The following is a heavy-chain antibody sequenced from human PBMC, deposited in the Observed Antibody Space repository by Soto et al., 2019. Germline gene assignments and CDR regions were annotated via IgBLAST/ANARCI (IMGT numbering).Heavy chain of an antibody. J-gene: IGHJ4*02. Sequence: TETLSLTCTVSGASISRYYWSWIRQSPGKGLEWIGYMYYSGNANYNPSLRSRITISVDTSKNQFSLNLNSVTAADAAVYYCAREYPVHSAYFDYWGQGILVTVSS. CDR2: MYYSGNA. CDR3: AREYPVHSAYFDY. D-gene: IGHD1-26*01. CDR1: GASISRYY. V-gene: IGHV4-59*01.